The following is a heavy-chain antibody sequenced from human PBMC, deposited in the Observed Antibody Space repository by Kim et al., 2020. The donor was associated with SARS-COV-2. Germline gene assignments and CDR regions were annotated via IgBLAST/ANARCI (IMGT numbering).Heavy chain of an antibody. CDR1: GGSISSSSYY. J-gene: IGHJ4*02. CDR2: IYYSGST. D-gene: IGHD3-9*01. CDR3: ATYELRYFDWLSGNGFDY. Sequence: SETLSLTCTVSGGSISSSSYYWGWIRQPPGKGLEWIGSIYYSGSTYYNPSLKSRVTISVDTSKNQFSLKLSSVTAADTAVYYCATYELRYFDWLSGNGFDYWGQGTLVTVSS. V-gene: IGHV4-39*07.